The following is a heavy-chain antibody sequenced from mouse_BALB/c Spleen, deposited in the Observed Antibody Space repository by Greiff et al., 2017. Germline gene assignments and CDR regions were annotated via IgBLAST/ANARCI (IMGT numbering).Heavy chain of an antibody. CDR2: ISDGGSYT. D-gene: IGHD2-2*01. V-gene: IGHV5-4*02. CDR3: ARGGYLFDY. Sequence: EVKLMESGGGLVKPGGSLELSCAASGFTFSDYYMYWVRQTPEKRLEWVATISDGGSYTYYPDSVKGRFTISRDNAKNNLYLQMSSLMSEDTAMYYCARGGYLFDYWGQGTTLTVSS. CDR1: GFTFSDYY. J-gene: IGHJ2*01.